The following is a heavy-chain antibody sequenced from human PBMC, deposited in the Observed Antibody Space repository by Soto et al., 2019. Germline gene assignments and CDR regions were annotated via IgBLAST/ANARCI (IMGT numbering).Heavy chain of an antibody. V-gene: IGHV3-73*01. D-gene: IGHD5-12*01. J-gene: IGHJ4*02. CDR2: IRSKANSYAT. Sequence: LXLSCAASRFTFSGSSMHWVRQASWKGLEWVGRIRSKANSYATAYASSVKGRFTISRDDSKNTAYLQMNSLKTEDTAVYYCTSPYSGYDYHLPFDYWGQGTLVTVSS. CDR3: TSPYSGYDYHLPFDY. CDR1: RFTFSGSS.